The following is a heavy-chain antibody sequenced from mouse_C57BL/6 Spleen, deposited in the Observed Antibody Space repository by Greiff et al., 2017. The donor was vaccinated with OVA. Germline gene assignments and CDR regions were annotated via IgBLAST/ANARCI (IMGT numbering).Heavy chain of an antibody. D-gene: IGHD1-1*01. J-gene: IGHJ1*03. V-gene: IGHV1-50*01. CDR2: IDPSDSYT. CDR3: ARGGYGSSHWYFDV. CDR1: GYTFTSYW. Sequence: QVQLKQPGAELVKPGASVKLSCKASGYTFTSYWMQWVKQRPGQGLEWIGEIDPSDSYTNYNQKFKGKATLTVDTSSSTAYMQLSSLTSEDSAVYYCARGGYGSSHWYFDVWGTGTTVTVSS.